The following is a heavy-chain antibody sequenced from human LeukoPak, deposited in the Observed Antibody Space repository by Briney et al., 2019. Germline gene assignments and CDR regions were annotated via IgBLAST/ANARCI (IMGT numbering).Heavy chain of an antibody. Sequence: PSETLSLTCTVSGGSISSSSYYWGWVRQPPGKGLEWIGSIYYSGRTYYNPALKSRVTRSVDTSKNQFSLKLSSVTAADTAVYYCARHTPRRYYDSSGDHYLGMGYFDYWGQGTLVTVSS. CDR3: ARHTPRRYYDSSGDHYLGMGYFDY. D-gene: IGHD3-22*01. V-gene: IGHV4-39*01. J-gene: IGHJ4*02. CDR1: GGSISSSSYY. CDR2: IYYSGRT.